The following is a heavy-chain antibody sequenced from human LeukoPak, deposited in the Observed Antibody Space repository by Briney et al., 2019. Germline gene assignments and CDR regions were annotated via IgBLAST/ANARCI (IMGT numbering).Heavy chain of an antibody. J-gene: IGHJ4*02. CDR1: GYIFISYA. V-gene: IGHV1-3*01. CDR3: ARDRYGDGSIPDDY. CDR2: INAGNGNT. Sequence: ASVRVSCKASGYIFISYALHWVRQVPGQRLEWMGWINAGNGNTKYSEKFQGRVTITRDTPASTAYMELSSLRSEDTAVYYCARDRYGDGSIPDDYWGQGTPVTVSS. D-gene: IGHD2-2*02.